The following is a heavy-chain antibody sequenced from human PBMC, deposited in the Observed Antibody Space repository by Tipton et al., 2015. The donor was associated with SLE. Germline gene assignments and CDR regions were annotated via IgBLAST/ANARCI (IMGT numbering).Heavy chain of an antibody. CDR3: ARDQPRPPAWKSFEY. CDR1: GGSISSSSYY. J-gene: IGHJ4*02. V-gene: IGHV4-39*07. D-gene: IGHD1-1*01. CDR2: IYYSGST. Sequence: TLSLTCTVSGGSISSSSYYWGWIRQPPGKGLEWIGSIYYSGSTYYNPSLKSRVTISVDTSKNQFSLKLSSVTAADTAVYYCARDQPRPPAWKSFEYWGQGALVTVSS.